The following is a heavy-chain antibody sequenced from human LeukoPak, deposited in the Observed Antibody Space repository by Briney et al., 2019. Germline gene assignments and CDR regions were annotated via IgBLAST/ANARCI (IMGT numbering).Heavy chain of an antibody. CDR3: ARGPGARPDY. V-gene: IGHV4-4*07. Sequence: PSETLSLTSTTSVVSFRRYYWSWIRQPAGTGLEWIGRIYTSGSTNYIPSLKSRVTISVDKSQNQFSLKLSSVNAPNTAVYAGARGPGARPDYWGQGILVTVSS. CDR2: IYTSGST. CDR1: VVSFRRYY. J-gene: IGHJ4*02. D-gene: IGHD2-8*02.